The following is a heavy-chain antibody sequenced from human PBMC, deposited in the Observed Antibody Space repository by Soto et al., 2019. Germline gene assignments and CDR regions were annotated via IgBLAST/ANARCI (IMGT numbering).Heavy chain of an antibody. CDR3: ARAGSSGWYRGNYFDY. CDR1: GGTFSSYA. Sequence: ASVKVSCKASGGTFSSYAISWVRQAPGQGLEWMGGIIPIFGTANYAQKFQGRVTITADESTSTAYMELSSLRSEDTAVYYCARAGSSGWYRGNYFDYWGQGTLVTVSS. V-gene: IGHV1-69*13. J-gene: IGHJ4*02. CDR2: IIPIFGTA. D-gene: IGHD6-19*01.